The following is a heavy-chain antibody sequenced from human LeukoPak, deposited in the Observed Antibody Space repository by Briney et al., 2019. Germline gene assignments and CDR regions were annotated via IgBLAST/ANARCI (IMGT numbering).Heavy chain of an antibody. CDR3: ARGSSSNLHNWFDP. J-gene: IGHJ5*02. V-gene: IGHV3-7*01. CDR1: GFTFSSYL. CDR2: IKQDGSEK. D-gene: IGHD6-6*01. Sequence: GGSLRLSCAASGFTFSSYLMSWVRQAPGKGLEWVANIKQDGSEKYYVDSVKGRFTISRDNAKNSLYLQMNSLRAEDTAVYYCARGSSSNLHNWFDPWGQGTLVTVSS.